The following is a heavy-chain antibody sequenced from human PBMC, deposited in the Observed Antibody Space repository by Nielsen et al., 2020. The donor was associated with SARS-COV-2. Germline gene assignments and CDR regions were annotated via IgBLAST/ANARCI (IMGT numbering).Heavy chain of an antibody. CDR2: IYSGGST. V-gene: IGHV3-53*04. CDR1: GFTVSSNY. CDR3: ARGTLSPVTTGDY. D-gene: IGHD4-17*01. Sequence: GGSLRLSCAASGFTVSSNYMSWVRRAPGKGLEWVSVIYSGGSTYYADSVKGRFTISRHNSKNTLYLQMNSLRAEDTAVYYCARGTLSPVTTGDYWGQGTLVTVSS. J-gene: IGHJ4*02.